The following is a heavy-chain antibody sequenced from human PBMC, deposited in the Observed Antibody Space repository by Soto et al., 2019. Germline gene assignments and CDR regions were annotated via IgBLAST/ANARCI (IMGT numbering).Heavy chain of an antibody. J-gene: IGHJ6*02. D-gene: IGHD6-13*01. Sequence: QLQLQESGPGLVKPSETLSLTCTVSGDSIRSSSYGGWIRQPPGKGLEWIGSIYSTGNTYYNPSLNSQVTISVDTSKNQFSLNVISVTAADTAVYYCRRSSRYSTDVWGQGTTVTVSS. CDR2: IYSTGNT. CDR3: RRSSRYSTDV. CDR1: GDSIRSSSY. V-gene: IGHV4-39*01.